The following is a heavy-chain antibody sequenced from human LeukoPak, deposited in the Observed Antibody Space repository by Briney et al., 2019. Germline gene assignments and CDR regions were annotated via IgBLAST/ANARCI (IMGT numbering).Heavy chain of an antibody. CDR1: GFIFSNYG. V-gene: IGHV3-30*03. D-gene: IGHD1/OR15-1a*01. Sequence: GGSLRLSCAASGFIFSNYGMHWVRQAPGKGLQWVAFISFDGTNKYYADSVKGRFTISRDNAKNSLYPQMNSPRAEDTAVYYCARNKRADYWGQGILVTVSS. CDR3: ARNKRADY. J-gene: IGHJ4*02. CDR2: ISFDGTNK.